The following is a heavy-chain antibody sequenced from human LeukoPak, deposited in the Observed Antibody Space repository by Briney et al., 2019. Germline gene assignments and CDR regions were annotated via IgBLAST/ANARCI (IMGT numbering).Heavy chain of an antibody. J-gene: IGHJ4*02. CDR3: ATDGTPLRVGEVFFDN. CDR2: ISDSGTTI. Sequence: QYGGSLRLSCAASGFTFSSYEINWVRQAPGKGLEWVSYISDSGTTIYYADSVKGRFTISRDDAKNSVYLQMNSLRDEDTAVYYCATDGTPLRVGEVFFDNWGQGTLVTVSS. D-gene: IGHD3-10*01. V-gene: IGHV3-48*03. CDR1: GFTFSSYE.